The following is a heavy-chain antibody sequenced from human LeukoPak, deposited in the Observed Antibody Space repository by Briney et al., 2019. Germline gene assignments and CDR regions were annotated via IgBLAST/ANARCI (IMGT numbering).Heavy chain of an antibody. CDR2: IYYTGST. CDR3: AKSNGYGLVDI. V-gene: IGHV4-59*02. CDR1: GGSVSDYY. J-gene: IGHJ3*02. Sequence: SETLSLTCTISGGSVSDYYWSWIRQSPGKGLEWIGYIYYTGSTTCNPSLKSRVTISADTSKNQFSLKLSSVTAADTAVYYCAKSNGYGLVDIWGQGTMVTVSS. D-gene: IGHD3-10*01.